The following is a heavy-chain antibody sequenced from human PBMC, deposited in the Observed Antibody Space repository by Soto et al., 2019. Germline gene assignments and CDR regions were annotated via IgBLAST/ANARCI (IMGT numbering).Heavy chain of an antibody. CDR3: ARSDLGYCSGGSCYGEPYYDYGMDV. CDR1: GFTFSSYG. J-gene: IGHJ6*02. CDR2: IWYDGSNK. Sequence: QVQLVESGGGVVQPGRSLRLSCAASGFTFSSYGMHLVRQAPGKGLEWVAVIWYDGSNKYYADSVKGRFTISRDNSKNTLYLQKNSRRAEDTDGYYCARSDLGYCSGGSCYGEPYYDYGMDVWGQGTTFTVSS. D-gene: IGHD2-15*01. V-gene: IGHV3-33*01.